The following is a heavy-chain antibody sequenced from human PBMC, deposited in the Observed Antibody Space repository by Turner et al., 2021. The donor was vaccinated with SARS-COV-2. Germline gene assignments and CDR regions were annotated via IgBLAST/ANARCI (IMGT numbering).Heavy chain of an antibody. J-gene: IGHJ3*02. CDR3: VRDRPRPGDRDALDI. CDR2: VSGLGDTR. D-gene: IGHD7-27*01. CDR1: GFTFNTYA. Sequence: EVQVLESGGGLAQPGGSLILSCAASGFTFNTYAMSGVRQAPGKGLVWVSVVSGLGDTRFYADSVRGRFTISRDNTKNRVYLQMNSLRPDDTALYYCVRDRPRPGDRDALDIWGQGTMVTVSS. V-gene: IGHV3-23*01.